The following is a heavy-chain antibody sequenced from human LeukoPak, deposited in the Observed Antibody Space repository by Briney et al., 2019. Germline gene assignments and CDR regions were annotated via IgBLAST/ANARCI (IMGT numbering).Heavy chain of an antibody. V-gene: IGHV4-59*01. J-gene: IGHJ4*02. CDR2: ISYSGST. CDR3: ARLGYANRWVDS. Sequence: SETLSLTCTVSGGSITNDYWSWIRQPPGKGLEWIGYISYSGSTNYIPSLKSRVTMSVDTSRNHFSLRLSSMTAADTAVYYCARLGYANRWVDSWGQGSLVTVSS. CDR1: GGSITNDY. D-gene: IGHD2-2*01.